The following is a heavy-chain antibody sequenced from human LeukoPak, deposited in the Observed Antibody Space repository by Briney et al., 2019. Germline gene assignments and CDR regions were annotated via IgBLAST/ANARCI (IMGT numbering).Heavy chain of an antibody. CDR1: GFTFSYHW. CDR3: AKNSGIYV. CDR2: IKNDGTVK. V-gene: IGHV3-7*01. Sequence: GGSLRLSCAASGFTFSYHWMTWVRQAPGKGLEWVANIKNDGTVKNYVDSVKGRFTISRDNAKNSLYLQMNSLRAEDTGVYYCAKNSGIYVWGQGTLVTVSS. D-gene: IGHD1-26*01. J-gene: IGHJ4*02.